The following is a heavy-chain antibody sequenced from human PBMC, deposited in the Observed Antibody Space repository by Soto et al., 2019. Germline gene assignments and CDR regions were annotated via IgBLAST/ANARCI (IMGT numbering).Heavy chain of an antibody. J-gene: IGHJ4*02. CDR1: GFTFSSYG. CDR2: ISYDGSNK. CDR3: AKDIVWFGELPPFDY. V-gene: IGHV3-30*18. Sequence: GGSLRLFCAASGFTFSSYGMHRVRQAPGKGLEWVAVISYDGSNKYYADSVKGRFTISRDNSKNTLYLQMNSLRAEDTAVYYCAKDIVWFGELPPFDYWGQGTLVTVSS. D-gene: IGHD3-10*01.